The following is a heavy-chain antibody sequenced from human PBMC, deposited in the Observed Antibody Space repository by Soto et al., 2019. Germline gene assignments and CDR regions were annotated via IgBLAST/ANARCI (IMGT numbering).Heavy chain of an antibody. Sequence: PSETLSLTCTVSGASTRSGDFSWSWIRQSPGRGLEWIGYMYYSGSTYYNPSLKSRVVISVDTSKNQLSLQLNAATAADTAVYYCARTMEEGAGNWFDPWGQGNLVTVSS. CDR3: ARTMEEGAGNWFDP. V-gene: IGHV4-30-4*01. J-gene: IGHJ5*02. CDR2: MYYSGST. CDR1: GASTRSGDFS. D-gene: IGHD1-1*01.